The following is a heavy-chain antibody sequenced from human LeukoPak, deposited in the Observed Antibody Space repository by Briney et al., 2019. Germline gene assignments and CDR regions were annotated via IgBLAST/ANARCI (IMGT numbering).Heavy chain of an antibody. CDR1: GYTLTELS. Sequence: ASVKVSCKVSGYTLTELSMHWVRQAPGKGLEWMGGFDPEDGETIYAQKFQSRVTMTEDTSTDTAYMELSSLRSEDTAVYYCALKGDYYDSSGYYSYWGQGTLVTVSS. J-gene: IGHJ4*02. D-gene: IGHD3-22*01. V-gene: IGHV1-24*01. CDR2: FDPEDGET. CDR3: ALKGDYYDSSGYYSY.